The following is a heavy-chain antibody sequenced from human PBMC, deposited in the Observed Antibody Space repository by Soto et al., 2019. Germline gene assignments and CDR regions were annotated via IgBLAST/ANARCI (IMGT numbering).Heavy chain of an antibody. J-gene: IGHJ4*02. V-gene: IGHV3-30*18. Sequence: GGSLRLSCAASGFTFISYGMHWVRQAPGKGLEWVAVISYDGSNKYYADSVKGRFTISRDNSKNTLYLQMNSLRAEDTAVYYCAKVSTRDYYDSSGYYYYFDYWGQGTLVTVSS. CDR2: ISYDGSNK. CDR3: AKVSTRDYYDSSGYYYYFDY. D-gene: IGHD3-22*01. CDR1: GFTFISYG.